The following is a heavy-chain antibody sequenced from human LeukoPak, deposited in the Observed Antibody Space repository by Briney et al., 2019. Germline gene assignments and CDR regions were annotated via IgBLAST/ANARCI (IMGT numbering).Heavy chain of an antibody. Sequence: SQTLSLTCTVSGGSISSGSYYWSWIRQPAGKGLEWIGRIYTSGSTNYNPSLKSRVTISVDTSKNQFSLKLSSVTAADTAVYYCARDTGDYGGNSIDYWGQGTLVTVSS. CDR2: IYTSGST. D-gene: IGHD4-23*01. J-gene: IGHJ4*02. CDR1: GGSISSGSYY. V-gene: IGHV4-61*02. CDR3: ARDTGDYGGNSIDY.